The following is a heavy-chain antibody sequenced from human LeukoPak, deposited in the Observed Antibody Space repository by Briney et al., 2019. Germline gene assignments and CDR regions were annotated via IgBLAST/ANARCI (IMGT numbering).Heavy chain of an antibody. Sequence: SETLSLTCAVYGGSFSGYYWSWIRQPPGKELEWIGEINHSGSTNYNPSLKSRVTISVDTSKNQFSLKLSSVTAADTAVYYCARGQRIAARPMAYWGQGTLVTVSS. V-gene: IGHV4-34*01. CDR2: INHSGST. D-gene: IGHD6-6*01. CDR3: ARGQRIAARPMAY. J-gene: IGHJ4*02. CDR1: GGSFSGYY.